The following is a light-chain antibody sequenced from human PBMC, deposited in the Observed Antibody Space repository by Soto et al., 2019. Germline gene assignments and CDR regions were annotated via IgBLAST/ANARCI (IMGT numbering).Light chain of an antibody. V-gene: IGLV1-40*01. CDR1: SSNIGAGYD. Sequence: QSVLTQPPSVYGAPGQRVTIYCTGSSSNIGAGYDVHWYQQLPGRAPKLLIYGNTNRPSGVPDRFSGSKSGTSASLAITGLHAEEEAYYYCLSFDSSLSVVFGGGTKLPLL. CDR2: GNT. CDR3: LSFDSSLSVV. J-gene: IGLJ2*01.